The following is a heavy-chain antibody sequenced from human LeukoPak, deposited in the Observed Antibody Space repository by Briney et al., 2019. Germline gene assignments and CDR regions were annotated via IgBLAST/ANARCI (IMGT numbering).Heavy chain of an antibody. CDR2: ISAYNGNT. J-gene: IGHJ5*02. D-gene: IGHD3-3*01. CDR3: ARDPPYYDFWSGQRGDWFDP. CDR1: GYTFSSYG. V-gene: IGHV1-18*01. Sequence: SVKVSFKASGYTFSSYGISWGRQAPGQGLEWVGWISAYNGNTNYAQKLQGRVTMTTDTSTSTAYMELRSLRSDDTAVYYCARDPPYYDFWSGQRGDWFDPWGQGTLVTVSS.